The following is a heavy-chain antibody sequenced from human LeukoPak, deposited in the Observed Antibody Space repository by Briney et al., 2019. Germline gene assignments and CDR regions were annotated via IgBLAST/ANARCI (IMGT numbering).Heavy chain of an antibody. J-gene: IGHJ4*02. D-gene: IGHD6-13*01. CDR2: IYYSGSI. Sequence: SETLSLTCTVSGGSISSSSYYWGWIRQPPGKELEWIGSIYYSGSIYYNPSLKSRVTISVDTSKNQFSLKLNSVTAADTAVYYCATQKQQLYAFVYWGQGTLVTVSS. CDR1: GGSISSSSYY. CDR3: ATQKQQLYAFVY. V-gene: IGHV4-39*01.